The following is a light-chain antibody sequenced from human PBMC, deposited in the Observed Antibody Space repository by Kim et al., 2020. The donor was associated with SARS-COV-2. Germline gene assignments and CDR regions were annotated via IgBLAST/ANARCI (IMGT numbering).Light chain of an antibody. CDR2: NNR. V-gene: IGLV1-44*01. CDR1: SFNIGTNH. Sequence: GQWVTISCSGSSFNIGTNHVSWYQHLPGMAPKLLVYNNRLRPSGVPDRFSGSKSGTSASLSISGLQSEDEADYYCATWDGTLKGPVFGGGTQLTVL. J-gene: IGLJ2*01. CDR3: ATWDGTLKGPV.